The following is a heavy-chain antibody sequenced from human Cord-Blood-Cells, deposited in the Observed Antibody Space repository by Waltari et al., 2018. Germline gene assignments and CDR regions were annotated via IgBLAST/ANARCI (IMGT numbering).Heavy chain of an antibody. Sequence: EVQLVESGGGLVQPGGSLRLSCAASGFTFSSYYRNWVRQAPGKGLEWVSYISSSGSTIYYADSVKGRFTISRDNAKNSLYLQMNSLRAEDTAVYYCARDGVLLWFGELFDYWGQGTLVTVSS. V-gene: IGHV3-48*03. J-gene: IGHJ4*02. CDR3: ARDGVLLWFGELFDY. CDR2: ISSSGSTI. D-gene: IGHD3-10*01. CDR1: GFTFSSYY.